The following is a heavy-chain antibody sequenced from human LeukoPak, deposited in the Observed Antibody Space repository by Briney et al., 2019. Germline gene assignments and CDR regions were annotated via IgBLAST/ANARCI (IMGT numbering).Heavy chain of an antibody. J-gene: IGHJ4*02. CDR2: IYYSGST. D-gene: IGHD5-12*01. Sequence: PSETLSLTXTVSGGSISSSSYYWGWIRQPPGKGLEWIGSIYYSGSTYYNPSLKSRVTMSVDTSKNQFSLKLSSVTAADTAVYYCARRIYSGYDTPFDYWGQGTLVTVSS. V-gene: IGHV4-39*01. CDR1: GGSISSSSYY. CDR3: ARRIYSGYDTPFDY.